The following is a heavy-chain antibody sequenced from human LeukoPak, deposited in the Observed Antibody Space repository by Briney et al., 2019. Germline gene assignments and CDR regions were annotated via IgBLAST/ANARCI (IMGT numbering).Heavy chain of an antibody. D-gene: IGHD1-26*01. CDR2: ISYDGSNK. V-gene: IGHV3-30*04. Sequence: GGSLRLSCAASGFTFSSYAMHWVRQAPGKGLEWVAVISYDGSNKYYADSVKGRFTISRDNSKNTLYLQMNSLRAEDTAVYYCALSAGGSYPHNDAFDIWGQGTMVTVSS. CDR1: GFTFSSYA. CDR3: ALSAGGSYPHNDAFDI. J-gene: IGHJ3*02.